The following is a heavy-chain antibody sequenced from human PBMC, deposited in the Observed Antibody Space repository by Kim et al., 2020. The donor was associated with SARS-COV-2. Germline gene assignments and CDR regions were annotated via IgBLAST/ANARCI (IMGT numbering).Heavy chain of an antibody. Sequence: GGSLRLSCAASGFTFSGSAMHWVRQASGKGLEWVGRIRSKANSYATAYAASVKGRFTISRDDSKNTAYLQMNSLKTEDTAVYYCTRHILCGGDCYPPLHYYYGMDVWGQGTTVTVSS. CDR2: IRSKANSYAT. J-gene: IGHJ6*02. D-gene: IGHD2-21*02. CDR1: GFTFSGSA. CDR3: TRHILCGGDCYPPLHYYYGMDV. V-gene: IGHV3-73*01.